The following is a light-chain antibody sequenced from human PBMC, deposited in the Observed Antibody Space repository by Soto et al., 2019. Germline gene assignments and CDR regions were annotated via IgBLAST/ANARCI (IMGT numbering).Light chain of an antibody. CDR1: SGSIANNY. CDR3: HSYDSDFVV. CDR2: ENN. V-gene: IGLV6-57*04. J-gene: IGLJ2*01. Sequence: NFMLTQPHSVSESPGKTLSISCTRSSGSIANNYVQWYQQRPGSAPTTVIYENNQRLSGVPDRFSGSTDGSSNSASLTISGLQTEDEADYYCHSYDSDFVVFGGGTNLTVL.